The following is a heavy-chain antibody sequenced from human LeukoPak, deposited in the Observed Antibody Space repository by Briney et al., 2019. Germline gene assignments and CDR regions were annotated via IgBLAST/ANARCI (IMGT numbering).Heavy chain of an antibody. V-gene: IGHV1-69*05. J-gene: IGHJ4*02. D-gene: IGHD1-26*01. CDR1: GGTFSSYA. CDR3: ARGLRDSGVFDY. Sequence: SVKVSCKASGGTFSSYAINWVRQAPGQGLEWMGGIIPMFSTSNYAQKLQGRVTMTTDTSTSTAYMELRSLRSDDTAVYYCARGLRDSGVFDYWGQGTLVTVSS. CDR2: IIPMFSTS.